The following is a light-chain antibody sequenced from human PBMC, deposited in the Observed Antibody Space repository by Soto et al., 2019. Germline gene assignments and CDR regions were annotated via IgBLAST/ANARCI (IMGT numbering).Light chain of an antibody. V-gene: IGKV1-5*01. Sequence: DIQMTQSPSTLSASVGDRVTITCRASPAISTWLAWYQQKSGKAPKLLIYDVSSLESGVPSRFRGSGSGTEFTLTISSLQPDDFATYYCQQYYTYSALTFGGGTKVEIK. J-gene: IGKJ4*01. CDR3: QQYYTYSALT. CDR2: DVS. CDR1: PAISTW.